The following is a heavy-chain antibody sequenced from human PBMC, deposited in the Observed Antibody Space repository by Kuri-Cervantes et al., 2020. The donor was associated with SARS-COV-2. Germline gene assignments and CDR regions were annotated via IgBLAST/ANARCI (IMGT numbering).Heavy chain of an antibody. CDR2: ISSSSSTI. CDR1: GFTFSSYS. CDR3: ARGNGSGSGGWFDP. D-gene: IGHD3-10*01. V-gene: IGHV3-48*01. Sequence: GGSLRLSCAASGFTFSSYSTNWVRQAPGKGLEWVSYISSSSSTIYYADSVKGRFTISRDNAKNSLYLQMNSLRAEDTAVYYCARGNGSGSGGWFDPWGQGTLVPSPQ. J-gene: IGHJ5*02.